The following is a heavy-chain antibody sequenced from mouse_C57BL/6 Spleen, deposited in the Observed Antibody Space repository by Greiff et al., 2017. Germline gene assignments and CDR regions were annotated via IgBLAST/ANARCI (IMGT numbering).Heavy chain of an antibody. CDR1: GYTFTSYW. CDR3: ANGNSPYYYGSSYFDY. J-gene: IGHJ2*01. Sequence: QVQLQQPGAELVKPGASVKLSCKASGYTFTSYWMQWVKQRPGQGLEWIGEIDPSDSYTNYNQKFKGKATLTVDTSSSTAYMQLSSLTSEDSAVYYCANGNSPYYYGSSYFDYWGQGTTLTVSS. CDR2: IDPSDSYT. V-gene: IGHV1-50*01. D-gene: IGHD1-1*01.